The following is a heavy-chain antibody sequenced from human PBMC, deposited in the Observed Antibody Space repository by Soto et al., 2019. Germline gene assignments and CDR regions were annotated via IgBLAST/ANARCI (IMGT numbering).Heavy chain of an antibody. D-gene: IGHD5-12*01. Sequence: VASVKVSCKASGYTFTSYGISWVRQAPGQGLEWMGWISAYNGNTNYAQKLQGRVTMTTDTSTSTAYMELRSLRSDDTAVYYCARNSVDIVATITGDFDYWAREPWSPSPQ. CDR2: ISAYNGNT. CDR1: GYTFTSYG. J-gene: IGHJ4*02. V-gene: IGHV1-18*01. CDR3: ARNSVDIVATITGDFDY.